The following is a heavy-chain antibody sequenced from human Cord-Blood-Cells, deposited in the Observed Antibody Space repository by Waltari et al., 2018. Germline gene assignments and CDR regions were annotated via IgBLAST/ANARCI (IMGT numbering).Heavy chain of an antibody. D-gene: IGHD3-10*01. V-gene: IGHV3-30*18. Sequence: QVQLVESGGGVVQPGRSLRLSCAASGFTFSSYGIHWVRQAPGKGVEWVAVISYDGSNKYYADSVKGRFTISRDNSKNTLYLQMNSLRAEDTAVYYCAKSEGGSWSYWSIDYWGQGTLVTVSS. J-gene: IGHJ4*02. CDR2: ISYDGSNK. CDR1: GFTFSSYG. CDR3: AKSEGGSWSYWSIDY.